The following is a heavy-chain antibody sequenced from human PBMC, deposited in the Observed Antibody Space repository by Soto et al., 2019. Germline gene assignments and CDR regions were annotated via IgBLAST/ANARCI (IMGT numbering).Heavy chain of an antibody. CDR3: AKDLTRQLAYWLDP. J-gene: IGHJ5*02. CDR1: GFSFTGYY. D-gene: IGHD6-6*01. Sequence: RPSVKVSCKASGFSFTGYYIHWLRQAPGQGLEWMGWINAHSGGTEYAQKFQGRVTLTRDTSIATAYLTLTSLTSDDTALYYCAKDLTRQLAYWLDPWGQGTQVTVSS. V-gene: IGHV1-2*02. CDR2: INAHSGGT.